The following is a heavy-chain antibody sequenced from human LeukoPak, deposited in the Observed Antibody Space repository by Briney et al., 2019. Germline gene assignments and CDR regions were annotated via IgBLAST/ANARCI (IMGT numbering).Heavy chain of an antibody. CDR3: ARVVVKGNNWFDP. Sequence: ASVKVSCKASGYTFTGYYMHWVRQAPGQGLEWMGWINPNSGGTNYAQKFQGRVTMTRDTSISTAYMELSRLRSDDTAVYYRARVVVKGNNWFDPWGQGTLVTVSS. CDR1: GYTFTGYY. V-gene: IGHV1-2*02. D-gene: IGHD3-22*01. CDR2: INPNSGGT. J-gene: IGHJ5*02.